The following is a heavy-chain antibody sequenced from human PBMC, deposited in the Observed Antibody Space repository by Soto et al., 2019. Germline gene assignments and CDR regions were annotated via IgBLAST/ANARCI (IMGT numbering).Heavy chain of an antibody. J-gene: IGHJ3*02. CDR3: ATSTWYAFDI. CDR1: GFTFSNSI. CDR2: ISGSSDFF. Sequence: EVQLVESGGGLVKPGGSLRLSCAASGFTFSNSIINWVRQAPGQGLEWVSSISGSSDFFYYADSVKGRFTISRDTATNSLYLQMTSLRAEDTAVYYCATSTWYAFDIWGQGTMVTVSS. D-gene: IGHD6-13*01. V-gene: IGHV3-21*01.